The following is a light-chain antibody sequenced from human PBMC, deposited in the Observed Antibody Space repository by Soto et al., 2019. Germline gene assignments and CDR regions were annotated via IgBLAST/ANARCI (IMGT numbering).Light chain of an antibody. Sequence: DILVTQSPSTLSSSVGETVTITCRASQSISTWLAWFQQKPGKAPKLLIYHAANLENGVPSRFSGSGSGTEFTLSISSLQPEDIATYYCQQYYLYATFGQGTKVEVK. CDR3: QQYYLYAT. CDR1: QSISTW. J-gene: IGKJ1*01. V-gene: IGKV1-5*01. CDR2: HAA.